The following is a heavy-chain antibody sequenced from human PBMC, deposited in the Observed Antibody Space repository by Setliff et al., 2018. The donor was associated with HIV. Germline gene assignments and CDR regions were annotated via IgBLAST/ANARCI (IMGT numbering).Heavy chain of an antibody. J-gene: IGHJ3*02. Sequence: SETLSLTCTVSGGSTSSGSYYWSWIRQPAGKGLEWIGHVYKTGTTNYNPSLKSRVTISVDTSKSQFSLNLSSVTAAETAVYYCATCSVGWSREEHPRPDGAFHIWGQGSMVTVSS. D-gene: IGHD3-3*01. CDR1: GGSTSSGSYY. V-gene: IGHV4-61*09. CDR2: VYKTGTT. CDR3: ATCSVGWSREEHPRPDGAFHI.